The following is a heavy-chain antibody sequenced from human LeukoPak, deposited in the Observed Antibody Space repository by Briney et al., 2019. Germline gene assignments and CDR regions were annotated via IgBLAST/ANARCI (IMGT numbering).Heavy chain of an antibody. J-gene: IGHJ5*02. CDR1: GYSFITYY. CDR3: ARDDHWIGGFDP. Sequence: ASVRVSCKASGYSFITYYIHWVRQAPGQGLEWMGLIDPSGDSTRYAQNFQGRVTMARDTSANTVYMELSSLRSEDTAMYYRARDDHWIGGFDPWGQGTLVTVSS. CDR2: IDPSGDST. V-gene: IGHV1-46*03. D-gene: IGHD3-10*01.